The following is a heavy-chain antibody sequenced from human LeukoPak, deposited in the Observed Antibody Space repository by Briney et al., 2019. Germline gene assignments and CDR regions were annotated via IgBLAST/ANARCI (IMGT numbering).Heavy chain of an antibody. Sequence: PSETLSLTCSVSGGSLNNTTYYWGWIRQPPGKGLEWIGTIDYSGNTYYNPSLKSRATISTDTSRSQFSLNLSSVTAADTAVYYCAREGSSWYGNFDYWGQGTLVTVSS. V-gene: IGHV4-39*07. CDR2: IDYSGNT. CDR3: AREGSSWYGNFDY. D-gene: IGHD6-13*01. J-gene: IGHJ4*02. CDR1: GGSLNNTTYY.